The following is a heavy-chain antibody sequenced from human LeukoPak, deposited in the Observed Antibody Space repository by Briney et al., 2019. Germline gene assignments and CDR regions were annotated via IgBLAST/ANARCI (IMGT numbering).Heavy chain of an antibody. J-gene: IGHJ6*03. CDR2: INHSGST. CDR3: ARVRYGSGSLPYYYYYMDV. CDR1: GGSFSGYY. Sequence: PETLSLTCAVYGGSFSGYYWSWIRQPPGKGLEWIGEINHSGSTNYNPSLKSRVTISVDTSKNQFSLKLSSVTAADTAVYYCARVRYGSGSLPYYYYYMDVWGKGTTVTVSS. V-gene: IGHV4-34*01. D-gene: IGHD3-10*01.